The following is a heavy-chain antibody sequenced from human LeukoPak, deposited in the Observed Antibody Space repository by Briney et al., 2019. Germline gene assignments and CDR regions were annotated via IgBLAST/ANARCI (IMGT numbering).Heavy chain of an antibody. V-gene: IGHV3-11*06. CDR2: ISSSSSYT. CDR3: ARAFRDSYGYEAQLDY. D-gene: IGHD5-18*01. CDR1: GFTFSDYY. Sequence: GGSLSLSCAAYGFTFSDYYMSWIRQAPGQGLEWVSYISSSSSYTNYADSVKGRFTISRDNAKNSLYLQMNSLRAEDTAVYYCARAFRDSYGYEAQLDYWGQGTLVTVSS. J-gene: IGHJ4*02.